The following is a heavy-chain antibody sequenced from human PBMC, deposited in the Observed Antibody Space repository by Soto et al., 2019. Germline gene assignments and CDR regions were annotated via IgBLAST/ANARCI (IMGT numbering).Heavy chain of an antibody. Sequence: GASVKVSCKASGYTFTSYGISWVRQAPGQGLEWMGWISVYSGNTNFAQKVQGRVTMTTDTSTSTAYMELRSLRSDDTAVYYCARGLIPTSPVDYWGQGTLVTVSS. J-gene: IGHJ4*02. D-gene: IGHD3-16*01. CDR1: GYTFTSYG. CDR2: ISVYSGNT. CDR3: ARGLIPTSPVDY. V-gene: IGHV1-18*01.